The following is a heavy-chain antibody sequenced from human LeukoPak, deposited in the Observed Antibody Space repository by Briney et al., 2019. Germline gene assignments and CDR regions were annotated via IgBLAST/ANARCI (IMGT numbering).Heavy chain of an antibody. CDR3: ARLGFHGGEGVDY. J-gene: IGHJ4*02. Sequence: ASVKVSCKASGYTFTHYAMNWVRQAPGQGLEWMGWINTNTGNPTYAQGFTGRFVFSLDTSLNTAYLQISSLKAEDTAVYYCARLGFHGGEGVDYWGQGTLVTVSS. V-gene: IGHV7-4-1*02. CDR2: INTNTGNP. CDR1: GYTFTHYA. D-gene: IGHD3-16*01.